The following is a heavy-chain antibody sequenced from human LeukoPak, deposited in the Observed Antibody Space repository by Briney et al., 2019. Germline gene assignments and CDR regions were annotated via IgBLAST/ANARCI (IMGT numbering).Heavy chain of an antibody. CDR2: NSGSGGGT. V-gene: IGHV3-23*01. D-gene: IGHD3-22*01. Sequence: GGSLRLSCAASGLTFSSYAMNWVRQAPGKGLEWVSANSGSGGGTYYADSVKGRFTISRDNSKNTLYLQMNSLRAEDTAVYYCAKQPGGYYDSSGYPFYYWGQGTLVTVAS. CDR1: GLTFSSYA. J-gene: IGHJ4*02. CDR3: AKQPGGYYDSSGYPFYY.